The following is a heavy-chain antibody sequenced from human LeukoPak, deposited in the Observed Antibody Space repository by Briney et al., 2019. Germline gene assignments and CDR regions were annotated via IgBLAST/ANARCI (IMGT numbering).Heavy chain of an antibody. CDR3: ASFIVVVPAAHWFAFDI. D-gene: IGHD2-2*01. CDR2: ISSSSSYI. J-gene: IGHJ3*02. Sequence: GGPLRLSCAASGFTFSCYPMSGVREAPGKGLEWVSSISSSSSYIYYADSVEGRFTISRDNAKNSLYLQMNSLRAEDTGVYYCASFIVVVPAAHWFAFDIWGQGTMVTVSS. V-gene: IGHV3-21*01. CDR1: GFTFSCYP.